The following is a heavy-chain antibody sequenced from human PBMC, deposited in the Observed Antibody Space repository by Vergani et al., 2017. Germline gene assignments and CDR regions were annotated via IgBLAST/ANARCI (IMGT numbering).Heavy chain of an antibody. CDR1: GGSISSYY. V-gene: IGHV4-59*01. D-gene: IGHD2-15*01. CDR2: IYYSGST. CDR3: ARGVDDAFDI. J-gene: IGHJ3*02. Sequence: QVQLQESGPGLVKPSETLSLTCTVSGGSISSYYWSWIRQPPGKGLEWIGYIYYSGSTNYNPSLKSRVTISVDTSKNQFSLKLGSVTAADTAVYYCARGVDDAFDIWGQGTMVTVSS.